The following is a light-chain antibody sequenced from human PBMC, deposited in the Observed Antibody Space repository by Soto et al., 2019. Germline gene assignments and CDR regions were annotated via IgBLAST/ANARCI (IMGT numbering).Light chain of an antibody. J-gene: IGLJ3*02. CDR1: SSNIGSNT. Sequence: QSVLTQPPSASGTPGQRVTISCSGSSSNIGSNTVNWYQQLPGTAPKLLIYSNNQRPSGVPDRFSGSKSGTSASLAISGLQSEDEADYYCAAWDDSLNGWVVGGGKKLTVL. CDR3: AAWDDSLNGWV. V-gene: IGLV1-44*01. CDR2: SNN.